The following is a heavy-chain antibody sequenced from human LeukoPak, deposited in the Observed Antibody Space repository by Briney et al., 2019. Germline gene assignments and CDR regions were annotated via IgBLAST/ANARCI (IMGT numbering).Heavy chain of an antibody. D-gene: IGHD1-26*01. V-gene: IGHV1-69*13. J-gene: IGHJ6*02. Sequence: ASVKVSCKASGGTFSSYAISWVRQAPGQGLEWMVGIIPIFGTANYAQKFQGRVTITADESTSTAYMELSSLRSEDTAVYYCARDGEPYGSYYYGMDVWGQGTTVTVSS. CDR3: ARDGEPYGSYYYGMDV. CDR1: GGTFSSYA. CDR2: IIPIFGTA.